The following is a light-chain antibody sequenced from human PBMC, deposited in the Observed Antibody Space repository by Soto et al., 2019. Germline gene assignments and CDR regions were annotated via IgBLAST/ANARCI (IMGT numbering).Light chain of an antibody. V-gene: IGKV1-5*01. CDR2: DAS. Sequence: DIQMTKSPSTLSASVGDRVTITLRASQSISTWLAWYQQKPGKAPKLLIYDASSLESGVPSRFGGGGSGTEFTLTISSLQPDDFAIYYCQQYINYTWTFGQGTKVDIK. CDR1: QSISTW. CDR3: QQYINYTWT. J-gene: IGKJ1*01.